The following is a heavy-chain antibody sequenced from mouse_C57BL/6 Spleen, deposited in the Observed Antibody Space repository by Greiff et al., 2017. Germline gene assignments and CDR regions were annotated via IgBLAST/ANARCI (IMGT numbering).Heavy chain of an antibody. CDR2: ISNGGGST. J-gene: IGHJ4*01. D-gene: IGHD2-3*01. Sequence: EVQLVESGGGLVQPGGSLKLSCAASGFTFSDYYMYWVRQTPEKRLEWVAYISNGGGSTYYPDTVKGRFTISRDNAKNTLYLQMSRLKSEDTAMYYCARQGPYKGYYDYAMDYWGQGTSVTVSS. CDR1: GFTFSDYY. V-gene: IGHV5-12*01. CDR3: ARQGPYKGYYDYAMDY.